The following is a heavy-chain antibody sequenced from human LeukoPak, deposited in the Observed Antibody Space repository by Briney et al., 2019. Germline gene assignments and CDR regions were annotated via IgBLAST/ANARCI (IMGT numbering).Heavy chain of an antibody. CDR2: IYSGGST. CDR3: AREPPGNYDSSGNYYAYFDC. Sequence: GGSLRLSCAASGFTVSSNYMSWVRQAPGKGLEWVSVIYSGGSTYYADSVKGRFTISRDNAKNSLYLQMNSLTDEDTAVYYCAREPPGNYDSSGNYYAYFDCWGQGTLVTVSS. D-gene: IGHD3-22*01. J-gene: IGHJ4*02. CDR1: GFTVSSNY. V-gene: IGHV3-53*01.